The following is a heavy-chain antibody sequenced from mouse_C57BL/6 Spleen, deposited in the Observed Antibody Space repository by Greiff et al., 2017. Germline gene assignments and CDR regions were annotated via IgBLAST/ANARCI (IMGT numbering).Heavy chain of an antibody. J-gene: IGHJ4*01. CDR3: ARPILRYYYAMDY. V-gene: IGHV5-17*01. CDR1: GFTFSDYG. CDR2: ISSGSSTI. D-gene: IGHD1-1*01. Sequence: EVKVVDSGGGLVKPGGSLKLSCAASGFTFSDYGMHWVRQAPEKGLEWVAYISSGSSTIYYADTVKGRFTISRDNAKNTLFLQMTSLRSEDTAMYYCARPILRYYYAMDYWGQGTSVTVSS.